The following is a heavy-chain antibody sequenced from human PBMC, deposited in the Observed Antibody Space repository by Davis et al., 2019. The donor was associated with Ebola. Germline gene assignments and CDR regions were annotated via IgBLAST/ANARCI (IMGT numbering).Heavy chain of an antibody. CDR2: INPSGGST. V-gene: IGHV1-46*01. Sequence: AASAKVSCKASGYTFTSYYMHWVRQAPGQGLEWMGIINPSGGSTSYAQKFQGRVTMTRDTSTSTVYMELSSLSSDDTAVYYCTRGIARRRSGSWFDPWGQGTPVTVSS. D-gene: IGHD2-15*01. CDR3: TRGIARRRSGSWFDP. CDR1: GYTFTSYY. J-gene: IGHJ5*02.